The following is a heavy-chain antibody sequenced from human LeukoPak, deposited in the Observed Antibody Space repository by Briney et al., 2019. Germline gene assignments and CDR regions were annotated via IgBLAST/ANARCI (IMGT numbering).Heavy chain of an antibody. CDR2: ISSSSSYI. D-gene: IGHD2-15*01. J-gene: IGHJ4*02. CDR1: GFTFSSYS. CDR3: ARDGVVVAANDY. Sequence: GGXLRLSCAASGFTFSSYSMNWVRQAPGKGLEWVSSISSSSSYIYYADSVKGRFTISRDNAKNSLYLQMNSLRAEDTAVYYCARDGVVVAANDYWGQGTLVTVSS. V-gene: IGHV3-21*01.